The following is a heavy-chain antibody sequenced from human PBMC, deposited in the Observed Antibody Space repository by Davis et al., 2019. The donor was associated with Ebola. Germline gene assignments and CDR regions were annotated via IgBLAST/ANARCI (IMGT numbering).Heavy chain of an antibody. Sequence: SETLSLTCTVSGGSISSSSYYWGWIRQPPGKGLEWIGSIYYSGSTYYNPSLKSRVTISVDTSKNQFSLKLSSVTAADTAVYYCARDRPGWYYGSGSYGNWFDPWGQGTLVTVSS. CDR3: ARDRPGWYYGSGSYGNWFDP. V-gene: IGHV4-39*07. CDR2: IYYSGST. CDR1: GGSISSSSYY. J-gene: IGHJ5*02. D-gene: IGHD3-10*01.